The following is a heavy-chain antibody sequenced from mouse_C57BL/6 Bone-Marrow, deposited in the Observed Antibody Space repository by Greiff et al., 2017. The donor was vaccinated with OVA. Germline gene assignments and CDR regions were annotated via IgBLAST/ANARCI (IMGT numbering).Heavy chain of an antibody. D-gene: IGHD1-3*01. CDR2: ISSGGSYT. J-gene: IGHJ4*01. Sequence: EVHLVESGGDLVKPGGSLKLSCAASGFTFRSYGMSWVRQTPDKRLEWVATISSGGSYTYYPDSVKGRFTISRDNAKNTLYLQMSSLKSEDTAMYYCARHPQLAMDYWGQGTSVTVSS. V-gene: IGHV5-6*01. CDR3: ARHPQLAMDY. CDR1: GFTFRSYG.